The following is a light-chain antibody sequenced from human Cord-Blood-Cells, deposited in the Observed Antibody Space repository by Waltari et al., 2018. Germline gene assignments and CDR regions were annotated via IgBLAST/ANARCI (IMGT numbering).Light chain of an antibody. Sequence: PGERATLSCRASQSVSSYLAWSQQKPGQAPRLLIYDASNRATGIPARFSGSGSGTDFTLTISSLEPEDFAVYYCQQRSNWPPWTFGQGTKVEIK. J-gene: IGKJ1*01. CDR2: DAS. CDR1: QSVSSY. CDR3: QQRSNWPPWT. V-gene: IGKV3-11*01.